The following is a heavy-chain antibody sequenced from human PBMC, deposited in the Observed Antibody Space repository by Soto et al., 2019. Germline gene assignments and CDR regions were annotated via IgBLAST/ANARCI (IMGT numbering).Heavy chain of an antibody. D-gene: IGHD1-26*01. Sequence: SETMSLTCTVSGGSISSGGYYWSWIRQHPGKGLEWIGYIYYSGSTYYNPSLKSRVTISIDTSKNQFSLKMTSMTAADTAVYYCARDMHAGFTHYFDTWGKGTLVTVSS. CDR1: GGSISSGGYY. J-gene: IGHJ5*02. V-gene: IGHV4-31*03. CDR3: ARDMHAGFTHYFDT. CDR2: IYYSGST.